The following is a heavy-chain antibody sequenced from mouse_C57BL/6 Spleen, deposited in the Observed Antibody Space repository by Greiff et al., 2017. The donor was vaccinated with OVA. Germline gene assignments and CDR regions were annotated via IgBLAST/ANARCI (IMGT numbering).Heavy chain of an antibody. CDR1: GFTFSSYT. D-gene: IGHD2-3*01. CDR2: ISGGGGNT. CDR3: ARRGDGSPYIDY. V-gene: IGHV5-9*01. J-gene: IGHJ2*01. Sequence: EVMLVESGGGLVKPGGYLKLSCAASGFTFSSYTMSWVRQTPEKRLEWVATISGGGGNTYYPDSVKGRFTISRDNAKNTLYLQMSSLRSEDTALYDCARRGDGSPYIDYWGQGTTLTVSS.